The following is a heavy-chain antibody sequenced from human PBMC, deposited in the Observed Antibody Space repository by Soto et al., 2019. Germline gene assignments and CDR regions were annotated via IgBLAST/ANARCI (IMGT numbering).Heavy chain of an antibody. CDR3: ARDTAMAAAGLYYMDV. D-gene: IGHD6-13*01. CDR2: IIPILGIA. J-gene: IGHJ6*03. Sequence: GASVKVSCKASGGTFSSYTISWVRQAPGQGLEWMGRIIPILGIANYAQKFQGRVTITADKSTSTAYMELSSLRSEDTAVYYCARDTAMAAAGLYYMDVWGKGTTVTVSS. CDR1: GGTFSSYT. V-gene: IGHV1-69*04.